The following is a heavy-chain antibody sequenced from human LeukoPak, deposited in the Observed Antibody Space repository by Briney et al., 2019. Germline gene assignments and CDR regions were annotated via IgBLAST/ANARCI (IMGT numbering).Heavy chain of an antibody. CDR1: GGSISSYY. D-gene: IGHD5-12*01. CDR2: IYYSGST. CDR3: ARGRYSGYGRFYYYYYYMDV. V-gene: IGHV4-59*01. Sequence: PSETLSLTCTVSGGSISSYYWSWIRQPPGKGLEWIGYIYYSGSTNYNPSLKSRVTISVDTSKNQFSLKLSSVTAADTAVYYCARGRYSGYGRFYYYYYYMDVWGKGTTVTISS. J-gene: IGHJ6*03.